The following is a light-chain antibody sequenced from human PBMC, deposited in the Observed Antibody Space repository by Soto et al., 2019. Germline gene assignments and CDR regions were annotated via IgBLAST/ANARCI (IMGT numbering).Light chain of an antibody. J-gene: IGLJ2*01. Sequence: QAVVTQPASVTVSPGQSITISCTGASSDVGRYNLVSWYQQHPGKDSKLIIYEVSQRPSGVSNRFSGSKSGDTASLTISGLQAEDEADYYCYSYAGSGVGVFGGGTQLTVL. CDR1: SSDVGRYNL. CDR3: YSYAGSGVGV. CDR2: EVS. V-gene: IGLV2-23*02.